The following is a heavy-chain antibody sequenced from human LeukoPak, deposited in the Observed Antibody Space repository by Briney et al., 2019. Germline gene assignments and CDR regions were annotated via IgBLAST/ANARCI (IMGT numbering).Heavy chain of an antibody. D-gene: IGHD1-7*01. CDR2: ISGSGATT. Sequence: PGGSLRLSCAASGFTFSTYTMTWDRQVPGKGLEWVSVISGSGATTYYAESAKGRFTISRDNSKNTVYLQMNSLRAEDTAVYYCAKRHGISGTTTRAADYWGQGTLVTVSS. J-gene: IGHJ4*02. CDR3: AKRHGISGTTTRAADY. V-gene: IGHV3-23*01. CDR1: GFTFSTYT.